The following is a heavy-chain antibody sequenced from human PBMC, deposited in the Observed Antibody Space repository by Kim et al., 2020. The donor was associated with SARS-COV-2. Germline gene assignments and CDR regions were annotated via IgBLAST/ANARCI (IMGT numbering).Heavy chain of an antibody. J-gene: IGHJ4*02. CDR3: ARLAAAGRRREY. V-gene: IGHV4-34*01. D-gene: IGHD6-13*01. Sequence: NYNPCLKSRVTISVDTSKNQFALKVSSVTAADTAVYYCARLAAAGRRREYCGQGTPVTVSS.